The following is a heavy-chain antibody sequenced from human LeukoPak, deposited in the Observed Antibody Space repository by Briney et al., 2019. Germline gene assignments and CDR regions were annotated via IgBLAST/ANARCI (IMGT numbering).Heavy chain of an antibody. Sequence: SETLSLTCTVSGGSISSDYWNWIRQPPGKGLEWIGYIYYSGSTNYNVSLKSRVTISVDTSKKQFSLRLSSVTAADTAVYYCARGTMGATHFDYWAREPWSPSPQ. CDR3: ARGTMGATHFDY. CDR1: GGSISSDY. D-gene: IGHD1-26*01. V-gene: IGHV4-59*01. CDR2: IYYSGST. J-gene: IGHJ4*02.